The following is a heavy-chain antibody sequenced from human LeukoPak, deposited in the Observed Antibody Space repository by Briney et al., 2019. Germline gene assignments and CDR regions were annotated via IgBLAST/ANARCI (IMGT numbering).Heavy chain of an antibody. CDR3: ARNYYDSSGYFDY. D-gene: IGHD3-22*01. Sequence: PGGSLRLSCAASGFTFSSYAMSWVRQAPGKGLEWVSNISGSGGSTYYADSVKGRFTISRDNSKNTLYLQMNSLRAEDTAVYYCARNYYDSSGYFDYWGQGTLVTVSS. CDR2: ISGSGGST. CDR1: GFTFSSYA. J-gene: IGHJ4*02. V-gene: IGHV3-23*01.